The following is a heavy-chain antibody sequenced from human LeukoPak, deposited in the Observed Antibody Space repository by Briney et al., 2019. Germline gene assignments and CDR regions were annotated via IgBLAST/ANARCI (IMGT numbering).Heavy chain of an antibody. Sequence: GGSLRLSCAASGFTFSSYAMHWVRQAPGKGLEWVAVISYDGSNKYYADSVKGRFTISRDNSKNTLYLQMNSLRAEDTAVYYCARSRGFFDYWGQGTLVTVSS. CDR1: GFTFSSYA. J-gene: IGHJ4*02. CDR3: ARSRGFFDY. CDR2: ISYDGSNK. D-gene: IGHD3-10*01. V-gene: IGHV3-30-3*01.